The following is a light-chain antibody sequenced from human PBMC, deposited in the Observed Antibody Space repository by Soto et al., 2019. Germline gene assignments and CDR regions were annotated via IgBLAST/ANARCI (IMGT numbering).Light chain of an antibody. J-gene: IGLJ1*01. Sequence: QSVLTQPPSVSGAPGQRVTTSWTGSSSNIGAGYDVHWYQQLPGTAPKLLIYGNSNRPSGVPDRFSGSKSGTSASLAITGLQAEDEADYYCQSYDSSLSGYVFGTGTKLTVL. CDR2: GNS. CDR1: SSNIGAGYD. V-gene: IGLV1-40*01. CDR3: QSYDSSLSGYV.